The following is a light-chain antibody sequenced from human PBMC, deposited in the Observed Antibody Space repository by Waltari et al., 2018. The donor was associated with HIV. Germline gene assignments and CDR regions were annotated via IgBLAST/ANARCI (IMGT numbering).Light chain of an antibody. CDR1: TLTKQF. V-gene: IGLV3-25*03. CDR3: QSADNTGTAMI. CDR2: KDT. J-gene: IGLJ2*01. Sequence: SYELTQPPSVSVSPGQTARIRCSGDTLTKQFDYWYQQKPGQTPVVVMNKDTERPSGIPERFSGSSSGTIATLTISGVQAEDEADYYCQSADNTGTAMIFGGGTKLTVL.